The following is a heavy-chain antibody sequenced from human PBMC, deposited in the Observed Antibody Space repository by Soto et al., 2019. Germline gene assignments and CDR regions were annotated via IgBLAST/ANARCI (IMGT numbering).Heavy chain of an antibody. Sequence: QVQLQESGPGLVKPSETLSLTCTVSGGSISSYYWSWIRQPPGKGLEWIGYIYYSGSTNYNPSLKRRGTISVATSKNQFSLKLRSVTAADTAVYYCARLDYGDYVPYYYYYGMDVWGQGTTVTVSS. D-gene: IGHD4-17*01. CDR2: IYYSGST. J-gene: IGHJ6*02. V-gene: IGHV4-59*08. CDR3: ARLDYGDYVPYYYYYGMDV. CDR1: GGSISSYY.